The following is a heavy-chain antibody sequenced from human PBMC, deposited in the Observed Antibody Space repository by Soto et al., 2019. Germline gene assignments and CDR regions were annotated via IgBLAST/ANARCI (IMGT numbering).Heavy chain of an antibody. Sequence: SETLSLTCTVSGGSISSSSYYWGWIRQPPGKGLEWIGSIYYSGSTYYNPSLKSRVTISVDTSKNQFSLKLSSVTAADTAVYYCARPGRSYNWNDVGWFDPWGQGTLVTVSS. V-gene: IGHV4-39*01. J-gene: IGHJ5*02. CDR3: ARPGRSYNWNDVGWFDP. CDR2: IYYSGST. CDR1: GGSISSSSYY. D-gene: IGHD1-20*01.